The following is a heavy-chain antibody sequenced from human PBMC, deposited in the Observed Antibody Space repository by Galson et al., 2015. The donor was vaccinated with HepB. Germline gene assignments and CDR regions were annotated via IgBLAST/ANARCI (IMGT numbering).Heavy chain of an antibody. CDR1: GFTFSSYG. CDR3: VVVGGDGYNYQVDWYFDL. CDR2: ILYDGSNK. J-gene: IGHJ2*01. V-gene: IGHV3-30*03. D-gene: IGHD5-24*01. Sequence: SLRLSCAASGFTFSSYGMHWVRQAPGKGLEWVAVILYDGSNKYYADSVKGRFTISRDNPKNTLYLQMNSLRAEDTAVYYCVVVGGDGYNYQVDWYFDLWGRGTLVTVSS.